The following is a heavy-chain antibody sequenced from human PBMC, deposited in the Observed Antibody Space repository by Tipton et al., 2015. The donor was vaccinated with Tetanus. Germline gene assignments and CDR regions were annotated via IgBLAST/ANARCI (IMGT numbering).Heavy chain of an antibody. D-gene: IGHD3-9*01. CDR2: ISIRSSYK. J-gene: IGHJ6*02. CDR3: ARGELYEILTGSHRNRCTGLDG. Sequence: SLRLSCAASGFTFSSYTLNWVRQAPGKGLEWVSSISIRSSYKYYADSVKGRFTISRDNSKDTVSLQMNSLRAEDTAVYYCARGELYEILTGSHRNRCTGLDGWGQGSKVTVPS. CDR1: GFTFSSYT. V-gene: IGHV3-21*01.